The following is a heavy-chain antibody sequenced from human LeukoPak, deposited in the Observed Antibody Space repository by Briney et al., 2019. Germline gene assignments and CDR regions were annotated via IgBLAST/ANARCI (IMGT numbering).Heavy chain of an antibody. V-gene: IGHV3-21*01. J-gene: IGHJ4*02. CDR2: ISSSSSYI. D-gene: IGHD6-13*01. Sequence: GGSLRLSCAASGFTFSSYSMNWVRQAPGKGLEWVSSISSSSSYIYYTDSVKGRFTISRDNAKNSLYLQMNSLRAEDTAVYYCARDNAAAFDYWGQGTLVTVSS. CDR3: ARDNAAAFDY. CDR1: GFTFSSYS.